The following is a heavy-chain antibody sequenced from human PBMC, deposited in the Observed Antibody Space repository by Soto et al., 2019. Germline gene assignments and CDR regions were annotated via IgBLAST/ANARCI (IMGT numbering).Heavy chain of an antibody. Sequence: SETLSLTCTVSGGSISSYYWSWIRQPPGKGLEWIGYIYYSGSTNYNPSLKSRVTISVDTSKNQFSLKLSSVTAADTAVYYCARGVEYSSSSGVDFSYYYYYYMDVWGKGTTVTVSS. CDR3: ARGVEYSSSSGVDFSYYYYYYMDV. D-gene: IGHD6-6*01. CDR2: IYYSGST. V-gene: IGHV4-59*01. CDR1: GGSISSYY. J-gene: IGHJ6*03.